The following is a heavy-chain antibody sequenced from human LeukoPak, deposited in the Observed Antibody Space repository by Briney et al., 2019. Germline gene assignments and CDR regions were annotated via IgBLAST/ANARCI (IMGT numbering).Heavy chain of an antibody. CDR3: ARVDPLPGIAAAGEEWFDP. V-gene: IGHV4-4*07. J-gene: IGHJ5*02. Sequence: SETLSLTCTVSGGSISSYYWSWIRQPAGKGLEWIGRIYTSGSTNCNPSLKSRVTMSVDTSKNQFSLKLSSVTAADTAVYYCARVDPLPGIAAAGEEWFDPWGQGTLVTVSS. CDR1: GGSISSYY. CDR2: IYTSGST. D-gene: IGHD6-13*01.